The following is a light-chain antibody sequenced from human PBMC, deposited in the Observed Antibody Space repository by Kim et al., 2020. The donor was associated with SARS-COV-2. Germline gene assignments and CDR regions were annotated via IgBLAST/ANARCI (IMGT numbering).Light chain of an antibody. CDR1: QSIGNW. CDR3: QQYNSDWT. V-gene: IGKV1-5*03. CDR2: KAS. Sequence: SASIGDGVTITCRASQSIGNWLAWYQQKPGKAPKVLIYKASSLESGVPSRFSGSGFGTEFTLTINSLQPDDFATYYCQQYNSDWTFGQGTKVEIK. J-gene: IGKJ1*01.